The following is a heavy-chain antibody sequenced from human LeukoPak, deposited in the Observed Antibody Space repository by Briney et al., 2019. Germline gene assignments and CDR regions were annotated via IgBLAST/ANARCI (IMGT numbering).Heavy chain of an antibody. J-gene: IGHJ5*02. Sequence: GGSLRLSCAASGFTVSSNYMSWVRQAPGKGLEWVSVIYSGGSTYYADSVKGRFTISRDNSKNTLYLQMNSLRAEDTAVYYCARGTQNPYWFDPWGQGTLVTVSS. CDR2: IYSGGST. D-gene: IGHD3-10*01. V-gene: IGHV3-66*01. CDR1: GFTVSSNY. CDR3: ARGTQNPYWFDP.